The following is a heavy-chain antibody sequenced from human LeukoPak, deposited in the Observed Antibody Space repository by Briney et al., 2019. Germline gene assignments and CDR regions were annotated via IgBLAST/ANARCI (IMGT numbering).Heavy chain of an antibody. J-gene: IGHJ3*02. CDR2: ISSSSSTI. CDR1: GFTFSSYS. V-gene: IGHV3-48*01. CDR3: ARGGLTQGPFDI. D-gene: IGHD3/OR15-3a*01. Sequence: PGGSLRLSCAASGFTFSSYSMNWVRQAPGKGLEWVSYISSSSSTIYYGDSVKGRFTISRDNAENSLYLQMNSLRAEDTAVYYRARGGLTQGPFDIWGQGTMVTVSS.